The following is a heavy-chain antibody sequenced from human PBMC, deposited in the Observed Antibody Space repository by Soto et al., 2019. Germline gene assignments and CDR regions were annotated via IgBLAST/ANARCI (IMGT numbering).Heavy chain of an antibody. CDR1: GFNFSNHG. Sequence: QVQLVESGGGVVQPGRSLRLSCAASGFNFSNHGMHWVRQAPGKGLEWVAVISNAGNNKYYADSVKGRFSISRDNSTNMVYLQMNSLRPEDTAVYYCAKDRVKLGYVFDYWGQGTLVTVSS. CDR3: AKDRVKLGYVFDY. D-gene: IGHD2-2*01. CDR2: ISNAGNNK. V-gene: IGHV3-30*18. J-gene: IGHJ4*02.